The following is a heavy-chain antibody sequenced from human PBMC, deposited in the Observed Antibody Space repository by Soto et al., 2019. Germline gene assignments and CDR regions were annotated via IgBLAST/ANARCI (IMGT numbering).Heavy chain of an antibody. CDR1: GGSVSSYW. Sequence: SETLSLTCSVSGGSVSSYWWSWIRQPPGKGLEWIGYIYYTGSTNYSPSLKGRVTISVDTSKNQFSLKLSSVTAADTAVFYCARHYSSGSRNWFDPWGQGTLVTVSS. D-gene: IGHD6-19*01. CDR3: ARHYSSGSRNWFDP. CDR2: IYYTGST. J-gene: IGHJ5*02. V-gene: IGHV4-59*08.